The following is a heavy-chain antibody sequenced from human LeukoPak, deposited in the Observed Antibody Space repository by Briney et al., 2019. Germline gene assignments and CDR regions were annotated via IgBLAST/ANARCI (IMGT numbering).Heavy chain of an antibody. J-gene: IGHJ5*02. CDR3: ARSQSIAAAGTGNNWFDP. CDR1: GGSFSGYY. V-gene: IGHV4-34*01. D-gene: IGHD6-13*01. Sequence: SETLSLTCAVYGGSFSGYYWSWIRQPPGKGLEWIGEINHSGSTNYNPSLKSRVTISVDTSKNQFSLKLSSMTAADTAVYYCARSQSIAAAGTGNNWFDPWGQGTLVTVSS. CDR2: INHSGST.